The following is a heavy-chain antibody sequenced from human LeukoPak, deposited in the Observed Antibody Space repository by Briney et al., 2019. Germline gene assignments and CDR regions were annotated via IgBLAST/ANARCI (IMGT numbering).Heavy chain of an antibody. CDR2: IYYSGST. CDR1: GGSLSSYY. D-gene: IGHD2-21*02. V-gene: IGHV4-59*08. Sequence: SETMSLTCTVSGGSLSSYYWSWIRQPPGNGLEWIGYIYYSGSTNYNPSLKSRVTISVDTSKNQFSLKLSSVTAADTAVYYCARQPGGYCGGDCYEGWFDPWGQGTLVTVSS. J-gene: IGHJ5*02. CDR3: ARQPGGYCGGDCYEGWFDP.